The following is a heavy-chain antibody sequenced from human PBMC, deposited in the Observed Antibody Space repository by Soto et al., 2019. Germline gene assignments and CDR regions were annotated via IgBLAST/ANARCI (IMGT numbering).Heavy chain of an antibody. Sequence: QVQLQQWGAGLLKPSETLSLTCAVHGVAFSDYYWSWIRQPPGKGLEWIGEINYSGRTNYNPSLKSRVTISVDTSKNQFPLTLSSMTAAETAVYYCARTGHLFDYWGQGISVTVSS. CDR2: INYSGRT. CDR1: GVAFSDYY. CDR3: ARTGHLFDY. V-gene: IGHV4-34*01. J-gene: IGHJ4*02.